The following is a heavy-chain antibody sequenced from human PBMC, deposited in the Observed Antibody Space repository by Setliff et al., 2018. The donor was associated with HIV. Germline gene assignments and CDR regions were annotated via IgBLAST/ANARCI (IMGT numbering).Heavy chain of an antibody. J-gene: IGHJ4*01. CDR2: INPETGDP. D-gene: IGHD2-21*01. Sequence: SVKVSCQTSGYRFIGHYLHWVRLAPGQGPEWVGWINPETGDPNYAQKFRGRVLMTRDTSITTAFLHVAKLTSDDTAIYYCATGIPSDLDYWGQGTLVTVSS. V-gene: IGHV1-2*02. CDR1: GYRFIGHY. CDR3: ATGIPSDLDY.